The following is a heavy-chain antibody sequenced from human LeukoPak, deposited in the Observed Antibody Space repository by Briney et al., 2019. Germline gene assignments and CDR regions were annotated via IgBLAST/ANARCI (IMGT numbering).Heavy chain of an antibody. CDR2: IYYSGST. J-gene: IGHJ5*02. D-gene: IGHD2-2*01. V-gene: IGHV4-39*07. Sequence: KPSETLSLTCTVSGGSISSSSYYWGWIRQPPGKGLEWIGSIYYSGSTYYNPSLKSRVTISVNTSKNQFSLKVTSVTAADTAVYYCARDRVWVVPAAGRYNWFDPWGQGTLVTVSS. CDR1: GGSISSSSYY. CDR3: ARDRVWVVPAAGRYNWFDP.